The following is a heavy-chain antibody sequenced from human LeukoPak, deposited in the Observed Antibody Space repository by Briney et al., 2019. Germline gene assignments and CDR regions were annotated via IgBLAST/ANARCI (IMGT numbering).Heavy chain of an antibody. V-gene: IGHV3-21*03. D-gene: IGHD5-18*01. CDR3: TTDVSVQLWLGVTPTTGG. CDR2: ISRSSSNM. Sequence: GGSLRLSCAGSGFTFSIYTMNWVRQAPGKGLEWVSSISRSSSNMYYADSVKGRFTISRDNAKNSLYLQMNSLKTEDTAVYYGTTDVSVQLWLGVTPTTGGWGQGTLVTVSS. CDR1: GFTFSIYT. J-gene: IGHJ4*02.